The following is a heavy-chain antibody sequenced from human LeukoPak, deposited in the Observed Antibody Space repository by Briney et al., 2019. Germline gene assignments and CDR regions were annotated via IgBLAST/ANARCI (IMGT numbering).Heavy chain of an antibody. D-gene: IGHD6-19*01. Sequence: SETLSLTCTVSGGSISSYYWSWIRQPPGKGLEWIGYIYYSGSTNYNPSLKSRVTISVDTSKNQFSLKLSSVTAADTAVYYCARAKGFVAVAGNFDYWGQGTLVTVSS. CDR2: IYYSGST. V-gene: IGHV4-59*08. CDR3: ARAKGFVAVAGNFDY. CDR1: GGSISSYY. J-gene: IGHJ4*02.